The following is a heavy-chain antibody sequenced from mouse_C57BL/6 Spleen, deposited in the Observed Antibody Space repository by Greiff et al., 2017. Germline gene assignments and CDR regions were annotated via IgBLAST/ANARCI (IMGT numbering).Heavy chain of an antibody. J-gene: IGHJ3*01. V-gene: IGHV1-69*01. CDR2: IDPSDSYT. Sequence: VQLQQPGAELVMPGASVKLSCTASGYTFTSYWMHWVKQRPGQGLEWIGEIDPSDSYTNYNQKFKGKSTLTVDKSSSTAYMQLSSLTSEDSAVYYCARGGPYSYDSAWFAYWGQGTLVTVSA. D-gene: IGHD2-12*01. CDR1: GYTFTSYW. CDR3: ARGGPYSYDSAWFAY.